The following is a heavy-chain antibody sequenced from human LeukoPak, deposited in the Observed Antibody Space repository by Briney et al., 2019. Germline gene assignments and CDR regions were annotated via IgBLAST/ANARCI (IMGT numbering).Heavy chain of an antibody. CDR2: IRYDGSNK. CDR1: GFTFSSYG. Sequence: GGSLRLSCAASGFTFSSYGMHWVRQAPGKGLEWVAFIRYDGSNKYYADSVKGRFTISRDNSKNTLYLQMNSLRAEDTAVYYCANGQAWQLDTDYWGQGTLVTVSS. D-gene: IGHD6-6*01. CDR3: ANGQAWQLDTDY. V-gene: IGHV3-30*02. J-gene: IGHJ4*02.